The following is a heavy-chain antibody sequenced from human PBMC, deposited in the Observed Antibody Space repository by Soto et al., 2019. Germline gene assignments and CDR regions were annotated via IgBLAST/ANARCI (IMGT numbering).Heavy chain of an antibody. Sequence: SLRLSCAVSGFTVSSNYMSWVRQAPEKGLEWVSIIYSGGGTYYADSVKGRFTISRDNSKNTVYFQMNSLRVEDTAVYYCARGTTTVTTEYYYYYMDVWGKETTVTVSS. CDR1: GFTVSSNY. CDR2: IYSGGGT. D-gene: IGHD4-17*01. J-gene: IGHJ6*03. CDR3: ARGTTTVTTEYYYYYMDV. V-gene: IGHV3-66*01.